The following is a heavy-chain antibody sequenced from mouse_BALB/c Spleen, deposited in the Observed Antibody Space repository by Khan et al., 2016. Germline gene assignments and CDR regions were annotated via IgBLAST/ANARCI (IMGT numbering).Heavy chain of an antibody. Sequence: VQLQQSGAELVKPGASAKLSCTASGFNIKDTYMHWVKQRPEQGLEWIGRIDPANGNTKYDPKFQGKATITADTSSNTAYLQTSSLTSEDTAVYYCARAPYDYDVGFAYWGQGTLVTVSA. V-gene: IGHV14-3*02. CDR3: ARAPYDYDVGFAY. J-gene: IGHJ3*01. CDR2: IDPANGNT. CDR1: GFNIKDTY. D-gene: IGHD2-4*01.